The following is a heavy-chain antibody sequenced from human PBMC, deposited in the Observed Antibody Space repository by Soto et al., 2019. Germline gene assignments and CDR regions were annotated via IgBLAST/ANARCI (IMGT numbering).Heavy chain of an antibody. CDR2: ISGSGGST. CDR3: AKDGLVEWFDP. Sequence: PGGSLRISFAACGFTVSSYAMSWVRQAQGKGLEWVSAISGSGGSTYYADSVKGRFTISRDNSKNTLYLQMNSLRAEDTSVYYCAKDGLVEWFDPWGEGAVVTVSS. D-gene: IGHD1-1*01. J-gene: IGHJ5*02. CDR1: GFTVSSYA. V-gene: IGHV3-23*01.